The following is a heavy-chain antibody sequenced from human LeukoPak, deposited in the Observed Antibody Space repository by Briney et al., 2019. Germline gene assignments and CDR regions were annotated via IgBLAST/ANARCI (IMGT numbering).Heavy chain of an antibody. CDR1: GGSIISSSYY. V-gene: IGHV4-39*01. Sequence: PSETLSLTCTVSGGSIISSSYYWGWIRQPPGEGLEWIGNIYYGGSTNYNPSLKSRATMSVDTSMNQFSLKLSSVTAADTAVYYCAKTIRVRGDAYNWFDPWGQGTLVTVSS. CDR3: AKTIRVRGDAYNWFDP. J-gene: IGHJ5*02. CDR2: IYYGGST. D-gene: IGHD3-10*01.